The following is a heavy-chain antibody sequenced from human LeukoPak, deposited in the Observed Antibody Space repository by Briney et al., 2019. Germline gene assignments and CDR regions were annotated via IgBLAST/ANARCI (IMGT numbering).Heavy chain of an antibody. CDR3: ARSGEIVSDAFDI. CDR1: GGSISSYY. D-gene: IGHD3-22*01. V-gene: IGHV4-59*01. CDR2: IHYSGST. Sequence: PSETLSLTCTVSGGSISSYYWSWIRQPPGKGLEWIGYIHYSGSTNYDPSLKSRVTISVDTSKNQFSLKLSSVTAADTAVYYCARSGEIVSDAFDIWGQGTMVTVSS. J-gene: IGHJ3*02.